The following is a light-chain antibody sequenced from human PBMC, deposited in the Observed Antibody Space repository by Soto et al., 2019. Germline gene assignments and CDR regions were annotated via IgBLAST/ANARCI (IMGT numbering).Light chain of an antibody. CDR3: QQYNEWPLFT. V-gene: IGKV3-15*01. Sequence: EAVMTQSPATLSVSPGERATLSCRASQSVGSNLAWYHQRPGQAHKLLIYGASARATGVPARFSGSGSGTEFTLTISSLQSEDFGLYYCQQYNEWPLFTFCPGTRVDMK. J-gene: IGKJ3*01. CDR2: GAS. CDR1: QSVGSN.